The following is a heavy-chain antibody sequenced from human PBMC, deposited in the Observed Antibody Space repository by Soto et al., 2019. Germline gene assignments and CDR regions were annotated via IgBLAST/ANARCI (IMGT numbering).Heavy chain of an antibody. D-gene: IGHD1-1*01. CDR2: IYYSGST. V-gene: IGHV4-59*08. Sequence: QVQLQESGPGLVKPSETLSLTCTVSGGSISSYYWSWIRQPPGKGLEWIGYIYYSGSTNYNPSLKSRVTISVDTSKNQFSLHLSSMTAADTAVYYCARRYGYSFDYWGQGTLVTVSS. CDR3: ARRYGYSFDY. CDR1: GGSISSYY. J-gene: IGHJ4*02.